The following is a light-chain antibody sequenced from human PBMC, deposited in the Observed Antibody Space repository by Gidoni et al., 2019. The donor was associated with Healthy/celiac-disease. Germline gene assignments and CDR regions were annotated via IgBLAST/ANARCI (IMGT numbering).Light chain of an antibody. CDR1: QSISSSY. CDR2: GAS. CDR3: QQYGSSPWT. J-gene: IGKJ1*01. Sequence: EIVLTPSPGTLSLAPGARATISCSASQSISSSYLAWYQQKPGQAPRLLIYGASSRPTGIPDRFSGSGSGTDFTLTISRLEPEDFAVYYCQQYGSSPWTFGQGTKVEIK. V-gene: IGKV3-20*01.